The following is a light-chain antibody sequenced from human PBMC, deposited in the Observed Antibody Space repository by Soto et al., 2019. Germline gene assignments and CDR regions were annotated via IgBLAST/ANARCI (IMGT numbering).Light chain of an antibody. V-gene: IGLV2-23*01. CDR1: SSDVGSYNL. Sequence: QSALTQPASVSGSPGQSITISCTGTSSDVGSYNLVSWYQQHPGKAPKLMIYEGSKRPSGVSNRFSGSKSGNTASLTISRLQAEDEADYYCCSYAGSSTSHVVFGGGTKLTVL. CDR3: CSYAGSSTSHVV. CDR2: EGS. J-gene: IGLJ2*01.